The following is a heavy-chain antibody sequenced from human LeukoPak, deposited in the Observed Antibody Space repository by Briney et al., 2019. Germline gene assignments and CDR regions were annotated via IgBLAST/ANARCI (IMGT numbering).Heavy chain of an antibody. CDR3: ARDSGYCSGWYRRYYYYYMDV. CDR1: GFTFSSYA. V-gene: IGHV3-21*01. CDR2: ISSSSSYI. D-gene: IGHD6-13*01. J-gene: IGHJ6*03. Sequence: GGSLRLSCAASGFTFSSYAMSWVRQAPGKGLEWVSSISSSSSYIYYADSVKGRFTISRDNAKNSLYLQMNSLRAEDTAVYYCARDSGYCSGWYRRYYYYYMDVWGKGTTVTISS.